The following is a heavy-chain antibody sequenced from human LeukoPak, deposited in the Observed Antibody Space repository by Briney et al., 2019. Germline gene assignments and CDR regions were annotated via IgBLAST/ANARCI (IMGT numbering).Heavy chain of an antibody. CDR3: ARALPATITIFGVGNWFDP. V-gene: IGHV1-69*05. J-gene: IGHJ5*02. Sequence: SVKVSCKASGGTFSSYAISWVRQAPGQGLEWMGGIIPIFGTANYAQKFQGRVTITTDESTSTAYMELSSLRSEDTAVYYCARALPATITIFGVGNWFDPWGQGTLVTVSS. D-gene: IGHD3-3*01. CDR2: IIPIFGTA. CDR1: GGTFSSYA.